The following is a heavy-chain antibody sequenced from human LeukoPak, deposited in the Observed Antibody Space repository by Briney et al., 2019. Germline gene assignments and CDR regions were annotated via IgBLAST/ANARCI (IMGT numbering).Heavy chain of an antibody. J-gene: IGHJ4*02. Sequence: SETLSLTCAVPGYSISDGYYWAWIRQPPGKGLEWIAHIYRSGSAYYNPSLKSRASISVDMSEDHLSLKVSSVTAADTAVYYCARFYGSDWFFDFWGQGTLVTVSS. CDR2: IYRSGSA. CDR1: GYSISDGYY. D-gene: IGHD3-9*01. V-gene: IGHV4-38-2*01. CDR3: ARFYGSDWFFDF.